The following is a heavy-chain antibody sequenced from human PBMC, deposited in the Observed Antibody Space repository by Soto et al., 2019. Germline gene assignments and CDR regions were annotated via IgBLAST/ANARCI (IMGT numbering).Heavy chain of an antibody. CDR1: GGSFSGYY. Sequence: KTSETLSLTCAVYGGSFSGYYWSWIRQPPGKGLEWIGEINHSGSTNYNPSLKSRVTISVDTSKNQFSLKLSSVTAADTAVYYCARAGCTNGVCYGRYYYYGMDVWGQGTTVTVSS. J-gene: IGHJ6*02. CDR2: INHSGST. V-gene: IGHV4-34*01. CDR3: ARAGCTNGVCYGRYYYYGMDV. D-gene: IGHD2-8*01.